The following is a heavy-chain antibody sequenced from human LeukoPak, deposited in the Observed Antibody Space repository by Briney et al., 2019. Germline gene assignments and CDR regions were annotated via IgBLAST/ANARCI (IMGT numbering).Heavy chain of an antibody. J-gene: IGHJ4*02. CDR1: GDSISNYY. CDR2: IYYSGST. D-gene: IGHD2-2*03. Sequence: SETLSLTCTVSGDSISNYYWSWIRQPPGKGLEWIGYIYYSGSTNYNPSLKSRVTISVDTSKNQFSLKLSSVTAADTAVYYCARLDVVVVPVTQYYFDYWGQGTLVTVSS. V-gene: IGHV4-59*08. CDR3: ARLDVVVVPVTQYYFDY.